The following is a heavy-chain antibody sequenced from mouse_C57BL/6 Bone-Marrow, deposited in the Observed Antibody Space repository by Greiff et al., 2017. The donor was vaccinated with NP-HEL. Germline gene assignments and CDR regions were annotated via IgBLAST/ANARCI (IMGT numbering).Heavy chain of an antibody. CDR3: ARPCNSYYAMDY. J-gene: IGHJ4*01. CDR2: INPSSGYT. V-gene: IGHV1-7*01. D-gene: IGHD2-1*01. Sequence: QVQLQQSGAELAKPGASVKLSCKASGYTFTSYWMHWVKQRPGQGLEWIGYINPSSGYTKYNQKFKDKATLTADKSSSTAYMQLSILTYRDAAVYYCARPCNSYYAMDYWGQGTSVTVSS. CDR1: GYTFTSYW.